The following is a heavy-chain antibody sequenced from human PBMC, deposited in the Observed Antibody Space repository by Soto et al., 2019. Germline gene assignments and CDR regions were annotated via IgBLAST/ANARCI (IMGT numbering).Heavy chain of an antibody. CDR2: ISAYNGNT. V-gene: IGHV1-18*01. J-gene: IGHJ3*02. D-gene: IGHD3-22*01. CDR1: GYTFTSYG. Sequence: ASVKVSCKASGYTFTSYGISWVRQAPGQGLEWMGWISAYNGNTNYAQKLQGRVTMTTDTSTSTAYMELRSLRSDDTAVYYCARRRVPYYYDSSGYHDAFEIWGQGTMVTVSS. CDR3: ARRRVPYYYDSSGYHDAFEI.